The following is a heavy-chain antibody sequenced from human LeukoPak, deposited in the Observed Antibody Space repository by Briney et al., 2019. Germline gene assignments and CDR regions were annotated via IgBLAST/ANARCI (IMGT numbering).Heavy chain of an antibody. Sequence: SETLSLTCAVYGGSFSGYSWNWIRQPPVKGLEWIGEINHSGGTNYNPSLKSRVTISVDTSKKQFSLKLSSVTAADTAVYYCARGVDYYGVWGQRTLVTVSS. J-gene: IGHJ4*02. CDR2: INHSGGT. CDR3: ARGVDYYGV. CDR1: GGSFSGYS. D-gene: IGHD3-10*01. V-gene: IGHV4-34*01.